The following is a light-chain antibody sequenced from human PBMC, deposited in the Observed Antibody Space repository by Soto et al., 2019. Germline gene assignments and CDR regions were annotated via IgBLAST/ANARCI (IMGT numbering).Light chain of an antibody. CDR1: SSDVGGYNY. Sequence: QSALTQPPSASGSPGQSVTISCTGTSSDVGGYNYVSWYQQHPGKAPKLMIYEVSKRPSGVPYRFSGSKSGNTASLTVSGLQAEDEADYYCSSYAGRNNLVFGGGTKVTVL. CDR3: SSYAGRNNLV. J-gene: IGLJ2*01. CDR2: EVS. V-gene: IGLV2-8*01.